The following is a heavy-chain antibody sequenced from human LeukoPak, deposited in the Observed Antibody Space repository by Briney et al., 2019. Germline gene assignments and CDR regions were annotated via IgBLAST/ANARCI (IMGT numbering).Heavy chain of an antibody. D-gene: IGHD6-25*01. J-gene: IGHJ6*02. Sequence: PGGSLRLSCAASGFTFSSYAMSWVRQAPGKGLEWVAVISYDGSNKYYADSVKGRFTISRDNSKNTLYLQMNSLRAEDTAVYYCAKGRRDYYYYGMDVWGQGTTVTVSS. CDR2: ISYDGSNK. V-gene: IGHV3-30*18. CDR1: GFTFSSYA. CDR3: AKGRRDYYYYGMDV.